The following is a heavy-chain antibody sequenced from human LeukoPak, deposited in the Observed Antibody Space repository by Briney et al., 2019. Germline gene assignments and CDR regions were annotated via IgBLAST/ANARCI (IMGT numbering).Heavy chain of an antibody. D-gene: IGHD2-15*01. J-gene: IGHJ6*03. V-gene: IGHV1-18*01. CDR1: GYTFTSYG. CDR3: ARVFPLGYCSGGSSYDDVHYYYYYMDV. CDR2: ISAYNGNT. Sequence: ASVKVSCKASGYTFTSYGVSWVRQAPGQGLEWMGWISAYNGNTNYAQKLQGRVTMTTDTSTSTAYMELRSLRSDDTAVYYCARVFPLGYCSGGSSYDDVHYYYYYMDVWGKGTTVTVSS.